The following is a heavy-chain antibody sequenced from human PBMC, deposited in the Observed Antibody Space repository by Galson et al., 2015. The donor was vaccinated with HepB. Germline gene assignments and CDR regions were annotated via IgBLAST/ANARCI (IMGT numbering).Heavy chain of an antibody. CDR3: ARGDYDILTGYSNWFDP. J-gene: IGHJ5*02. D-gene: IGHD3-9*01. CDR2: ISYDGSNK. CDR1: GFTFSSYG. V-gene: IGHV3-30*03. Sequence: SLRLSCAASGFTFSSYGMHWVRQAPGKGLEWVAVISYDGSNKYYADSVKGRFTISRDNSKNTLYLQMNSLRAADTAVYYCARGDYDILTGYSNWFDPWGQGTLVTVSS.